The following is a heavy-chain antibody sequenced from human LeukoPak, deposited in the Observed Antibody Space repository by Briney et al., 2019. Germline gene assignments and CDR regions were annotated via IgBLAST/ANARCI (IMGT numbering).Heavy chain of an antibody. CDR3: SKMMKGFGSGYLNCFDL. Sequence: GGSLRLSCAASGFTFSSYAMSWVRQAPGQGLEWVSAISGSGGSTYYADSVKGRFTISRDNSTNTLYLQMCSLRPEDTAPYYSSKMMKGFGSGYLNCFDLWGQGTLVTVST. D-gene: IGHD3-3*01. CDR1: GFTFSSYA. J-gene: IGHJ5*02. V-gene: IGHV3-23*01. CDR2: ISGSGGST.